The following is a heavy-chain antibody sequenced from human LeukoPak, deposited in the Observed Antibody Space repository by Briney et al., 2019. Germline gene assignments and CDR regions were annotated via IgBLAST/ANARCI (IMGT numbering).Heavy chain of an antibody. V-gene: IGHV3-30*04. CDR3: ARVDDPDAFAV. CDR1: GCTFSSYA. CDR2: ISDDGSNK. D-gene: IGHD2-2*03. Sequence: GGSLRLSCAASGCTFSSYAMHWVRQAPGKGLEWVAVISDDGSNKYYADSVKGRFTISRDNSKNTLYLQMNSLRAEDTAVYYCARVDDPDAFAVWGQGTMVIVFS. J-gene: IGHJ3*01.